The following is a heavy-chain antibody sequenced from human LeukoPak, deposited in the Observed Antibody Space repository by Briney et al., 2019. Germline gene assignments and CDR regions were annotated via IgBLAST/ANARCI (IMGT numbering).Heavy chain of an antibody. CDR2: IYTSETT. V-gene: IGHV4-4*07. D-gene: IGHD1-26*01. CDR3: ARDGGGSYQNHYYYMDV. J-gene: IGHJ6*03. CDR1: GGSISSYY. Sequence: SETLSLTCTVSGGSISSYYWSWIRQPAGKGLESIGRIYTSETTNYNPSLKSRVTMSVDTSKNQFSLKLSSVTAADTAVYYCARDGGGSYQNHYYYMDVWGKGTTVTVFS.